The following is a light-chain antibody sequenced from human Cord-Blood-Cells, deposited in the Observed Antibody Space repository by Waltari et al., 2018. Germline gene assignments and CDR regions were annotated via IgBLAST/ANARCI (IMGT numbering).Light chain of an antibody. Sequence: QSALTQPASVSGSPGQSITIPCTGTSSAVGGYHYFPWYQQHPGKAPKLMIYEVSNRPSGVSNRFSGSKSGNTASLTISGLQAEDEADYYCSSYTSSSAYVFGTGTKVTVL. V-gene: IGLV2-14*01. CDR3: SSYTSSSAYV. CDR1: SSAVGGYHY. CDR2: EVS. J-gene: IGLJ1*01.